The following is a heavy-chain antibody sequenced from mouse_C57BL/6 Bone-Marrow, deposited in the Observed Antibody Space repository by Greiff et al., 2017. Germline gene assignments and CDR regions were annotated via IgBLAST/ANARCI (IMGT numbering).Heavy chain of an antibody. Sequence: EVKLVESEGGLVQPGSSMKLSCTASGFTFSDYYMAWVRQVPEKGLEWVANINYDGSSTYYLDSLKSRFIISRDNAKNILYLQMSSLKSEDTATYYCAREELRFYAMDYWGQGTSVTVSS. V-gene: IGHV5-16*01. J-gene: IGHJ4*01. CDR3: AREELRFYAMDY. CDR2: INYDGSST. CDR1: GFTFSDYY. D-gene: IGHD1-1*01.